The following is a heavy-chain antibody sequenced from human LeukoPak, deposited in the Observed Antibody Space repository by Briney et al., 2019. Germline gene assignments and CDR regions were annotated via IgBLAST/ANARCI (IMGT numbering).Heavy chain of an antibody. CDR3: TTDPGESISLLWFGELSPRLDY. D-gene: IGHD3-10*01. V-gene: IGHV3-15*01. Sequence: GGSLRLSCAASGFTFSSYWMSWVRQAPGKGLEWVGRIKSKTDGGTTDYAAPVKGRFTISRDDSKNTLYLQMNSLKTEDTAVYYCTTDPGESISLLWFGELSPRLDYWGQGTLVTVSS. CDR2: IKSKTDGGTT. CDR1: GFTFSSYW. J-gene: IGHJ4*02.